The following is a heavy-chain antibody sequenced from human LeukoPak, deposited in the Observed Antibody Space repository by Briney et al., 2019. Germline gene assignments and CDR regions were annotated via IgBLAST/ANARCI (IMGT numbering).Heavy chain of an antibody. CDR2: IYPGDSDT. J-gene: IGHJ4*02. CDR3: ARHPAYGSSGGGLDY. CDR1: GYSFTSYW. D-gene: IGHD3-22*01. V-gene: IGHV5-51*01. Sequence: GESLKTSCKGSGYSFTSYWIGWVRQMPGKGLEWMGIIYPGDSDTRYSPSFQGQVTISADKSISTAYLQWSSLKASDTAMYYCARHPAYGSSGGGLDYWGQGTLVTVSS.